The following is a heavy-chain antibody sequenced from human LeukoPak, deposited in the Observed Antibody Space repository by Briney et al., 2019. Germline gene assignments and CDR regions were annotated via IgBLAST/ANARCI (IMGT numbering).Heavy chain of an antibody. D-gene: IGHD3-22*01. Sequence: SETLSLTCTVSGDSISSSRYYWGWIRQPPGKGLEWIGSLYYTGSTYYNPSLTSRVTISGDTSKNQFSLKLTSVTAADTAVYYCARAWGYDYSSRGYQFDPWGQGTLVTVSS. CDR1: GDSISSSRYY. CDR2: LYYTGST. V-gene: IGHV4-39*07. CDR3: ARAWGYDYSSRGYQFDP. J-gene: IGHJ5*02.